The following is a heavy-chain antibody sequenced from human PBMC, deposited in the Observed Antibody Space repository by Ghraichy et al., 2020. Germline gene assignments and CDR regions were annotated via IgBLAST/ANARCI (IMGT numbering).Heavy chain of an antibody. CDR1: GYTFTSYG. J-gene: IGHJ4*02. CDR2: ISAYNGNT. V-gene: IGHV1-18*01. CDR3: ARSGVLGAGDQSVGY. D-gene: IGHD2-8*01. Sequence: ASVKVSCKASGYTFTSYGISWVRQASGQGLAWMGWISAYNGNTNYAQKLQGRVTITTDTSTRTAYMELRSLRSDDTAVYYCARSGVLGAGDQSVGYWGQGTLVTVAS.